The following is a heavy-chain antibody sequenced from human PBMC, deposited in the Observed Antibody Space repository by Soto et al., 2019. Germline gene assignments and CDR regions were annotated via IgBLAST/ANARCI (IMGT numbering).Heavy chain of an antibody. CDR2: IIPIFGTA. V-gene: IGHV1-69*13. Sequence: SGQVFCKASGGAFSSTANSGVRQAPGQGLELMGVIIPIFGTANYAQKFQGRGTITADESTSTAYMELSSLRSEDTAVYYCARDLVRLWFGELLSYYNYYGMDVWGQGTTVTVSS. J-gene: IGHJ6*02. CDR1: GGAFSSTA. D-gene: IGHD3-10*01. CDR3: ARDLVRLWFGELLSYYNYYGMDV.